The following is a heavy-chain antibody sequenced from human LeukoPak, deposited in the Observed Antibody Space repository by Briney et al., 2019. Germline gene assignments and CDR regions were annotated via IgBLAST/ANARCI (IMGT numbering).Heavy chain of an antibody. CDR2: IYYSGST. CDR1: GGSISSYY. Sequence: SETLSLTCTVSGGSISSYYWSWIRQPPGKGLEWIGYIYYSGSTNYNPSLKSRVTISVDTSKNQFSLKLSSVSAADTAVYYCARIGRGYSSGWAIDYWGQGTLVAVSS. J-gene: IGHJ4*02. CDR3: ARIGRGYSSGWAIDY. V-gene: IGHV4-59*01. D-gene: IGHD6-19*01.